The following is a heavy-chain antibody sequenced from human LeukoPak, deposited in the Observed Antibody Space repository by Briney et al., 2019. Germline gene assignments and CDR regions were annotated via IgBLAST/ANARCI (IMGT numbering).Heavy chain of an antibody. CDR1: GGSINSYY. J-gene: IGHJ6*02. V-gene: IGHV4-59*01. CDR2: INYSGST. D-gene: IGHD5-12*01. Sequence: PAETLSLTCTVSGGSINSYYWSWIRQPPGKGLEWIGYINYSGSTNYNPSLKRRVTISVDTSKNQFSLKLSSATAADTAVYYCARGESKRYSGYDYYVMDVWGQGTTVTVSS. CDR3: ARGESKRYSGYDYYVMDV.